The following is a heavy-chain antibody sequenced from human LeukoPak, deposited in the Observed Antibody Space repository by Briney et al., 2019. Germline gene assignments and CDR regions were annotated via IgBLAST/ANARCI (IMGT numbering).Heavy chain of an antibody. CDR2: ISSSSSYI. D-gene: IGHD3-10*01. V-gene: IGHV3-21*04. CDR3: AGDRGYLQFDY. J-gene: IGHJ4*02. Sequence: TGGSLRLSCAASGFTFSSYAMSWVRQAPGKGLEWVSSISSSSSYIYYADSVKGRFTISRDNAENSLYLQLNSLRAEDTAMYYCAGDRGYLQFDYWGQGTLVTVSS. CDR1: GFTFSSYA.